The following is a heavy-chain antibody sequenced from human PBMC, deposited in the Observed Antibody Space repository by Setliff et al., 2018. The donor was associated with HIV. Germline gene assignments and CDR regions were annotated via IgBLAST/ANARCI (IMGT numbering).Heavy chain of an antibody. CDR2: VSYSGST. D-gene: IGHD5-12*01. J-gene: IGHJ4*02. Sequence: SETLSLTCTVSGGSISSYYWSWIRQPPGKGLEWIGSVSYSGSTDYNSSHKSRLTISVDTSKKQFPLKLTSLTAADTAVYYFATSGSGSHLRFFDYWGQGTLVTVSS. CDR1: GGSISSYY. CDR3: ATSGSGSHLRFFDY. V-gene: IGHV4-59*05.